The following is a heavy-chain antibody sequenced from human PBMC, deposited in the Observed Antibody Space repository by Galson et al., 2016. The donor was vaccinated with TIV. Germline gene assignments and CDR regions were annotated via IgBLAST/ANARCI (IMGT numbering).Heavy chain of an antibody. D-gene: IGHD3-3*01. CDR1: GFTFSSYN. J-gene: IGHJ3*01. Sequence: SLRLSCAASGFTFSSYNMHWVRQAPGKGLEWVAVIAYDGSYKHYAGSVKGRFTVSRDNSKNTLDLQMNSLGAEDTALYYCAKEENSGYYPNDAFDFWGQGTMVTVS. CDR2: IAYDGSYK. CDR3: AKEENSGYYPNDAFDF. V-gene: IGHV3-30*18.